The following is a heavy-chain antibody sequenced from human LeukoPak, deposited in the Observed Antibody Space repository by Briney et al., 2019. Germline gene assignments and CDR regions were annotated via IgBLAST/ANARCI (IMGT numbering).Heavy chain of an antibody. CDR1: GLISNTDW. D-gene: IGHD3-3*01. CDR3: AIKRQFHNYDGSDYHMDV. V-gene: IGHV3-7*01. J-gene: IGHJ6*03. Sequence: GGSLRLSCAASGLISNTDWMTWVRQAPGKGLEWVANVNDDGSQKYYVDSVEGRFTISRDKAGNSVSLQMDGLSAEDTAIYYCAIKRQFHNYDGSDYHMDVWGKGTTVTVYS. CDR2: VNDDGSQK.